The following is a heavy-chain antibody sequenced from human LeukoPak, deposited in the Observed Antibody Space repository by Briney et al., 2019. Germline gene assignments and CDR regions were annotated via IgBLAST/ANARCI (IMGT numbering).Heavy chain of an antibody. V-gene: IGHV4-59*08. J-gene: IGHJ4*02. D-gene: IGHD3-10*01. CDR3: ARALRITMVRGVEHFDY. CDR2: IYYSGST. Sequence: SDTLSLTCTVSGGSLSSYYWSWIRQPPGKGLEGIGYIYYSGSTNYNPSLKSRVTISVDTSKNQFSLKLSSVTAADTAVYYCARALRITMVRGVEHFDYWGQGTLVTVSS. CDR1: GGSLSSYY.